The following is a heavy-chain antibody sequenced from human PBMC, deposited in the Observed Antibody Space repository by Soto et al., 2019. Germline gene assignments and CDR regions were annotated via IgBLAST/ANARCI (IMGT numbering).Heavy chain of an antibody. CDR1: EFTFGDYW. Sequence: GGSLRLSCEASEFTFGDYWMSWVRQAPGKGLEWVTNIKQDGSEIYYVDSVKGRFTISRDNARNSLFLQMNRLRAEDTAVYFCARVRTVNYYGMDCWGRGTTVTVSS. V-gene: IGHV3-7*05. CDR2: IKQDGSEI. J-gene: IGHJ6*02. CDR3: ARVRTVNYYGMDC.